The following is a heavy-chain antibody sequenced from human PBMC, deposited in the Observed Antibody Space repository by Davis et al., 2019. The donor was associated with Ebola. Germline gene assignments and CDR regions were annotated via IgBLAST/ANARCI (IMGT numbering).Heavy chain of an antibody. Sequence: SETLSLTCSVSGASISSYYWSWIWQLPRKGLEWTGYIYYSGSTNYNPSLKSRITIPVDTSKNQFSLKLSSVTAADTAVYYCARQTGYYDILTGYYIGYFDYGGQGTLVTVSS. CDR3: ARQTGYYDILTGYYIGYFDY. D-gene: IGHD3-9*01. V-gene: IGHV4-59*12. CDR2: IYYSGST. CDR1: GASISSYY. J-gene: IGHJ4*02.